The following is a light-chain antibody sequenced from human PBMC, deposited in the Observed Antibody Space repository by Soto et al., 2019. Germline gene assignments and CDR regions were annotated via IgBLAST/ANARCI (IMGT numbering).Light chain of an antibody. CDR1: SSDVGRYNF. V-gene: IGLV2-23*01. CDR3: CSYAAGSIYV. J-gene: IGLJ1*01. Sequence: QSVLTQPASVSGSPGQSITISCTGTSSDVGRYNFVSWYQQHPGKAPKLMIYEGSERPSGVSNRFSGSKSDNTASLTISGLQAEDDADYYCCSYAAGSIYVFGTGTKLTVL. CDR2: EGS.